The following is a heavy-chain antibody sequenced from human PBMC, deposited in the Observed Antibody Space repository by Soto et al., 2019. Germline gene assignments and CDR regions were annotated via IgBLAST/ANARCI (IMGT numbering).Heavy chain of an antibody. J-gene: IGHJ4*02. CDR3: ARQLAYCGGDCYTEPIDY. Sequence: QAQLVQSGAEVKKPGASVKVSCKTSGYTFTAYYIHWVRQAPGHGLEWVGWINPKTGDTKYAQKFQGRVTMTGDTSITTAYMERGRLRSDDTAVYYCARQLAYCGGDCYTEPIDYWGQGTLVTVSS. D-gene: IGHD2-21*02. V-gene: IGHV1-2*02. CDR2: INPKTGDT. CDR1: GYTFTAYY.